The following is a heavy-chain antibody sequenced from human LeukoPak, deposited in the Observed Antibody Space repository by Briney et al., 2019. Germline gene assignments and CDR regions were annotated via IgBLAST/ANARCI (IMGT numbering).Heavy chain of an antibody. V-gene: IGHV3-30*02. CDR3: ARGLGSGYNDY. CDR1: GFTFSSFG. CDR2: IRYDGINK. Sequence: PGGSLRLSCAASGFTFSSFGMHWVRQAPGKGLEWVAFIRYDGINKYYADSVKGRFTISRDNSKNTLYLQMNSLRAEDTAVYYCARGLGSGYNDYWGQGTLVIVSS. D-gene: IGHD3-22*01. J-gene: IGHJ4*02.